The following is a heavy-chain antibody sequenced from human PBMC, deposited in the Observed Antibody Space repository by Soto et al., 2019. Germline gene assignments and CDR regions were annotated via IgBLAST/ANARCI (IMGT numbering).Heavy chain of an antibody. Sequence: GGSLRLSCVASGFIFNNYCMHWVRQAPGKGLEWVAVISPDGNKKYYGDSVKGRFAISRDNPRNTLYLQMDSLRVEDTAVYYCARGTIVARQHLDYWGQGTLVTVSS. CDR2: ISPDGNKK. V-gene: IGHV3-30*03. CDR1: GFIFNNYC. J-gene: IGHJ4*02. D-gene: IGHD6-6*01. CDR3: ARGTIVARQHLDY.